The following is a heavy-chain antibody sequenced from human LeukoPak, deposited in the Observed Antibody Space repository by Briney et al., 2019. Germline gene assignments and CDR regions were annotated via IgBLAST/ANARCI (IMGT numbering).Heavy chain of an antibody. V-gene: IGHV1-2*06. CDR2: INPNSGGR. Sequence: GASVKVSCKASGYTFTGYYIHWVRQAPGQGLEWMGRINPNSGGRNYAQKFQGRVTMTRDTSISAAYMELSSLRSDDTAVYYCARGAAVGQTRDYWGQGTLVTVSS. CDR3: ARGAAVGQTRDY. CDR1: GYTFTGYY. J-gene: IGHJ4*02. D-gene: IGHD6-13*01.